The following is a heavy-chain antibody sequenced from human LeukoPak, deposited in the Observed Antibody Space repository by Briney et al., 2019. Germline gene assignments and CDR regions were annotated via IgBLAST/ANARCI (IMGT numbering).Heavy chain of an antibody. CDR3: AKVSRRDDLPPIWFDP. J-gene: IGHJ5*02. CDR1: GFTFSSYA. V-gene: IGHV3-23*01. Sequence: GGSLRLSCAASGFTFSSYAMSWVRQAPEKGLEWVSAISGSGGSTYYADSVKGRFTISRDNSKNTLYLQMNSLRAEDTAVYYCAKVSRRDDLPPIWFDPWGQGTLVTVSS. CDR2: ISGSGGST. D-gene: IGHD5-24*01.